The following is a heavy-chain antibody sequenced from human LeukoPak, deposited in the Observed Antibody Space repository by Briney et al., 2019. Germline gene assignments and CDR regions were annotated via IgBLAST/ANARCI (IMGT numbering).Heavy chain of an antibody. V-gene: IGHV1-2*04. D-gene: IGHD3-9*01. CDR1: GYTFTGYY. J-gene: IGHJ3*02. Sequence: ASVKVSCKASGYTFTGYYMHWVRQAPGQGLEWMGWINPNSGGTNYAQKFQGWVTMTRDTSISTAYMELSSLRSEDTAVYYCARDPTISEDAFDIWGQGTMVTVSS. CDR2: INPNSGGT. CDR3: ARDPTISEDAFDI.